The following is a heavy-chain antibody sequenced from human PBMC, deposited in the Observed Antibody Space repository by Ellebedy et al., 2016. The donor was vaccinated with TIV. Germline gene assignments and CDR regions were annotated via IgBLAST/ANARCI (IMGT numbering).Heavy chain of an antibody. D-gene: IGHD3-10*01. CDR2: ISAYNGKT. CDR3: AVNYGSLPG. CDR1: GYSFTSYG. V-gene: IGHV1-18*01. J-gene: IGHJ4*02. Sequence: AASVKVSCKASGYSFTSYGISWARPAPGQGLEWMGWISAYNGKTDYAQKFQGRFTITTDTATNTAYMERRSLISYDTAVYVCAVNYGSLPGWGQGTLVTVSS.